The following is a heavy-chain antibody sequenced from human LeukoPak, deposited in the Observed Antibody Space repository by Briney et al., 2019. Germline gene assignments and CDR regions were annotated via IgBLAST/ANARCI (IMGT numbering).Heavy chain of an antibody. V-gene: IGHV3-23*01. CDR2: ISGSGGST. CDR3: AKGVGHYGFYWYSDL. J-gene: IGHJ2*01. CDR1: GFTFSSYA. D-gene: IGHD3-10*01. Sequence: GGSLRLSCAASGFTFSSYAMSWVRQAPGKGLEWVSAISGSGGSTYYADSVKGRFTISRDNSKNTLYLQMNSLRAEDTAVYYCAKGVGHYGFYWYSDLWGRGTLVTVSS.